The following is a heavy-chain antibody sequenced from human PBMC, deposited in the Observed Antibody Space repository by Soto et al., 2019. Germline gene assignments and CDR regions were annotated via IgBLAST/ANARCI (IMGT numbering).Heavy chain of an antibody. CDR3: AHLSTVTNTPVY. CDR2: IYWDDDK. J-gene: IGHJ4*02. Sequence: QITLKESGPTLVKPTQTLTLTCTFSGFSLSTSGVGVGWIRQPPGKALEWLALIYWDDDKRDSPSLKSRLTSTNDTSKNQVVLTMTNMDPVDTATYYCAHLSTVTNTPVYCGQGTLVTVAS. V-gene: IGHV2-5*02. CDR1: GFSLSTSGVG. D-gene: IGHD4-17*01.